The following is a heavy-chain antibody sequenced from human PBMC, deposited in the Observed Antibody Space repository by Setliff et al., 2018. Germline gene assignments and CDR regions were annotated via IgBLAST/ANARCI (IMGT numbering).Heavy chain of an antibody. V-gene: IGHV4-39*01. CDR2: IHYSENT. CDR3: ARFGGSASVARFSPPI. J-gene: IGHJ4*02. CDR1: GGSITSGRYY. Sequence: SETLSLTCTVSGGSITSGRYYWGWIRQPPGQGLEWIASIHYSENTYDNPSLKTRVTISVDTSKNQFSLNLRFVTAADTAVYYCARFGGSASVARFSPPIWGPGSLVTVSS. D-gene: IGHD3-10*01.